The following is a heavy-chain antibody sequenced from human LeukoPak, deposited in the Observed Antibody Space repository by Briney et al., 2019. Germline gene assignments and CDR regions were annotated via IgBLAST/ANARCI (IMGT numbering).Heavy chain of an antibody. CDR1: VYTLTDYY. Sequence: ASVKVSCKASVYTLTDYYLHWVRQTPRHGLEWVGCINRKSSVSDSKMKLQGRVNLTRDTYITPEYMELISLTYDDAVVYYCTRERSSSSCFDYWGQGTLVTVSS. CDR3: TRERSSSSCFDY. V-gene: IGHV1-2*02. D-gene: IGHD6-13*01. CDR2: INRKSSVS. J-gene: IGHJ4*02.